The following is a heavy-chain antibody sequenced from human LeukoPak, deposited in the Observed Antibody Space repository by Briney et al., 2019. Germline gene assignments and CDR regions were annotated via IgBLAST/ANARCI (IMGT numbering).Heavy chain of an antibody. Sequence: GGSLRLSCAASGFTFSNYWMTWVRQAPGKGLVWVSRINPDESDTTSADSVKGRFTISRDNSKNTLYLQMNSLRAEDTAVYYCAKVLPLIAVAGGGDYWGQGTLVTVSS. CDR1: GFTFSNYW. V-gene: IGHV3-74*01. J-gene: IGHJ4*02. D-gene: IGHD6-19*01. CDR3: AKVLPLIAVAGGGDY. CDR2: INPDESDT.